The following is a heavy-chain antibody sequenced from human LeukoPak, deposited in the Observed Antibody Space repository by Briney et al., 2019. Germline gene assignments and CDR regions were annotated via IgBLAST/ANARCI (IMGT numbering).Heavy chain of an antibody. CDR2: ISAYNGNT. J-gene: IGHJ4*02. CDR1: GYTSTSYG. D-gene: IGHD6-6*01. V-gene: IGHV1-18*01. CDR3: ARDPYSSSSGEFDY. Sequence: ASVKVCCKASGYTSTSYGISWVRQAPGQGLEWMGWISAYNGNTNYAQKLQGRVTMTTDTSTSTAYMELRSLRSDDTAVYYCARDPYSSSSGEFDYWGQGTLVTVSS.